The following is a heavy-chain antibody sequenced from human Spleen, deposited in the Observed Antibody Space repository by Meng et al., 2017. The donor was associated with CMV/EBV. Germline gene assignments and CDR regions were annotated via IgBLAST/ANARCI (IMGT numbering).Heavy chain of an antibody. D-gene: IGHD6-6*01. J-gene: IGHJ6*02. CDR1: GFTFRDYA. V-gene: IGHV3-48*03. CDR3: ARESNTPRRYYYGMDV. CDR2: ISSISRTI. Sequence: GGSLRLSCTASGFTFRDYAMNWVRQDPGKGLEWVSYISSISRTIYNADSVKGRFTISRDNAKNSLYLQMNSLRAEDTAVYYCARESNTPRRYYYGMDVWGQGTTVTVSS.